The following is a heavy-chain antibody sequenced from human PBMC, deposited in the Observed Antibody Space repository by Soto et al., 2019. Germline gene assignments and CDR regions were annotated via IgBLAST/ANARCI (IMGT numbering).Heavy chain of an antibody. CDR1: GFIFNNYA. D-gene: IGHD6-19*01. CDR2: ISGSGGNT. CDR3: VKARSGWYLYYFDY. J-gene: IGHJ4*02. Sequence: DVKLLGSGGGLVQPGGSLRLSCAASGFIFNNYAMNWVRQAPGKGLEWVSGISGSGGNTYYVDSVKGRFAISRDKSNNTLYLQLSSLKAEDTAVYYCVKARSGWYLYYFDYWGQGTRVTVSS. V-gene: IGHV3-23*01.